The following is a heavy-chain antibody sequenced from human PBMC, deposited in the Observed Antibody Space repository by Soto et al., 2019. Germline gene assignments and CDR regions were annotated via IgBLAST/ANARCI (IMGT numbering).Heavy chain of an antibody. V-gene: IGHV1-18*01. Sequence: ASVKVSCKASGYSFSSYGISWVRQAPGQGLEWMGWISAYNGNTNSAQKLQGRVTMTTDTSTSTAYMELSSLRSEDTAVYYCARGITLPTPLDYWGQGTLVTVSS. CDR3: ARGITLPTPLDY. CDR2: ISAYNGNT. J-gene: IGHJ4*02. D-gene: IGHD1-20*01. CDR1: GYSFSSYG.